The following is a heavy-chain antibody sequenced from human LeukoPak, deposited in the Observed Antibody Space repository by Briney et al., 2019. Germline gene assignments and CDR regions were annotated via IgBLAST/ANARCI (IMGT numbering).Heavy chain of an antibody. J-gene: IGHJ4*02. D-gene: IGHD7-27*01. V-gene: IGHV3-33*01. CDR1: GFTLRIYG. CDR2: IQNDGSKK. CDR3: ARDLSYWGLDFDY. Sequence: PGRSLRLSCVASGFTLRIYGMHGVRQAPGKGLDWVGGIQNDGSKKYYADSVKGRFTISREDSKNTLYLQMNSLRADDTALYYCARDLSYWGLDFDYWGQGTLVTVSS.